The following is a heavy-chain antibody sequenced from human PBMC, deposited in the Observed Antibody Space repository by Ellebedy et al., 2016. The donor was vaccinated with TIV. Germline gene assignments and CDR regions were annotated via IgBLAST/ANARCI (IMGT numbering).Heavy chain of an antibody. J-gene: IGHJ4*02. V-gene: IGHV3-30*04. CDR1: GFTFSSYA. D-gene: IGHD6-6*01. CDR2: ISYDGSNK. Sequence: GGSLRLSXAASGFTFSSYAMHWVRQAPGKGLEWVAVISYDGSNKYYADSVKGRFTISRDNSKNTLYLQMNSLRAEDTTVYYCAKDYFLAARPNYFDYWGQGTLVTVSS. CDR3: AKDYFLAARPNYFDY.